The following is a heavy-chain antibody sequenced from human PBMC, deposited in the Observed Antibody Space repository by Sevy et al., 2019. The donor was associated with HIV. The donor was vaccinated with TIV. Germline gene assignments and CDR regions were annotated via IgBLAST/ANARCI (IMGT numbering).Heavy chain of an antibody. V-gene: IGHV3-23*01. CDR1: GFTFSTYT. Sequence: GGSLRLSCAASGFTFSTYTMNWVRQAPGKGLEWVSAISGSAGGTYYADSLKGRFTISRDNSKNTVHLQMNSLRAEDTAVYYCAKGDRTFYGMDVWGQGTTVTVSS. CDR2: ISGSAGGT. D-gene: IGHD2-15*01. CDR3: AKGDRTFYGMDV. J-gene: IGHJ6*02.